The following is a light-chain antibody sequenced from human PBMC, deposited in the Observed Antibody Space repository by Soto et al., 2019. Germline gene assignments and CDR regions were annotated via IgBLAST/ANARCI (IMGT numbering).Light chain of an antibody. Sequence: QSALTQPACVSGSHGQSITISCTGTSSDVGSYNLVSWYQQHPGKAPKLMIYEGSKRPSGVSNRFSGSKSGNTASLTISGLQAEDEADYYCCSYAGSSTVFGGGTKLTAL. J-gene: IGLJ2*01. CDR3: CSYAGSSTV. CDR2: EGS. CDR1: SSDVGSYNL. V-gene: IGLV2-23*01.